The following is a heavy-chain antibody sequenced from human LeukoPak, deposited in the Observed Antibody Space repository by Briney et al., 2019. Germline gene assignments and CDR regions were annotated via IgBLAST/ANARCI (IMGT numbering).Heavy chain of an antibody. Sequence: GGSLRLSCEASGFTFSSYSMNWVRQAPGKGLEWVSYISSNGRTIYYADSVKGRFTISRDNAKNTLYLQMNSLRAEDTAVYYCARDFSSGSYLDYWGQGTLVTVSS. V-gene: IGHV3-48*01. J-gene: IGHJ4*02. CDR2: ISSNGRTI. D-gene: IGHD3-3*01. CDR3: ARDFSSGSYLDY. CDR1: GFTFSSYS.